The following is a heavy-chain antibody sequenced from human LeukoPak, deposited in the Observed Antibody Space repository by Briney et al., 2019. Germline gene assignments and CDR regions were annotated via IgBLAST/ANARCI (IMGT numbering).Heavy chain of an antibody. J-gene: IGHJ3*01. Sequence: PGGSLRLSCAASGFIVSSNSMSWVRQTPGKGLEWVSVIHRGGTIYYKASVRGRFTISRDHSRNTVYLQMDNLRVEDTALYYCARLKDVAVAGIGSHDFWGQGTMVTVSS. CDR1: GFIVSSNS. D-gene: IGHD6-13*01. CDR2: IHRGGTI. V-gene: IGHV3-53*01. CDR3: ARLKDVAVAGIGSHDF.